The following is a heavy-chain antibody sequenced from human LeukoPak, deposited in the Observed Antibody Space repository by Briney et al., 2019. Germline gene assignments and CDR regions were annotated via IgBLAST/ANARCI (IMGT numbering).Heavy chain of an antibody. Sequence: SETLSLTCAVYGGSFSGYYWSWIRQPPGKGLEWIGEINHSGSTNYNPSLKSRVNISVDTSKKQFSLKLSSVTAADTAVYYCASMRKGVVPAAADYWGQGTLVTVSS. CDR2: INHSGST. CDR3: ASMRKGVVPAAADY. D-gene: IGHD2-2*01. J-gene: IGHJ4*02. CDR1: GGSFSGYY. V-gene: IGHV4-34*01.